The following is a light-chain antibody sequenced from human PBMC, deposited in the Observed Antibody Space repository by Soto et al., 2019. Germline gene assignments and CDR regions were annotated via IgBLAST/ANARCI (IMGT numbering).Light chain of an antibody. J-gene: IGKJ1*01. CDR2: GAS. V-gene: IGKV1-39*01. Sequence: DIQMTQSPSSLSTSVGDRVTITCRASQSISSYLNWYQQKPGKAPKLLIYGASSLQSGVPTRFSGRGSGTDFTLTISSLQPEDFATYCCQQTSSTPRTFGQGTKVEIK. CDR3: QQTSSTPRT. CDR1: QSISSY.